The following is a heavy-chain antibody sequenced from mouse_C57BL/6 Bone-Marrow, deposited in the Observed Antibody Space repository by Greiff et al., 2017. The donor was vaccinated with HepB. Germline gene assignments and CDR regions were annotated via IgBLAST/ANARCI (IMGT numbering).Heavy chain of an antibody. D-gene: IGHD2-4*01. CDR2: ISYDGSN. CDR1: GYSITSGYY. J-gene: IGHJ2*01. Sequence: EVKLQESGPGLVKPSQSLSLTCSVTGYSITSGYYWNWIRQFPGNKLEWMGYISYDGSNNYNPSLKNRISITRDTSKNQFFLKLNSVTTEDTATYYCARDYDYDPWGQGTTLTVSS. V-gene: IGHV3-6*01. CDR3: ARDYDYDP.